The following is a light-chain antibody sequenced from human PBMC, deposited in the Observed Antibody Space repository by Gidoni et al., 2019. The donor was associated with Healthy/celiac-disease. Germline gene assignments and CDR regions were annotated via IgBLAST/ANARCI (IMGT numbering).Light chain of an antibody. CDR3: SSYTSSSTRV. J-gene: IGLJ2*01. CDR2: DVS. Sequence: PKLMIYDVSNRPSGVSNRFSGSKSGNTASLTISGLQAEDEADYYCSSYTSSSTRVFGGGTKLTVL. V-gene: IGLV2-14*03.